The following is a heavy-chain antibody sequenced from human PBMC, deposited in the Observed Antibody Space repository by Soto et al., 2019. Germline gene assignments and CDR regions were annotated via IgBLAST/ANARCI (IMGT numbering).Heavy chain of an antibody. J-gene: IGHJ5*02. CDR1: GGSFSGYY. CDR3: ARGSYNWNHRADTTQWFDP. D-gene: IGHD1-20*01. CDR2: INHSGST. V-gene: IGHV4-34*01. Sequence: PSETLSLTCAVYGGSFSGYYWIWIRQPPGKGLEWIGEINHSGSTNYNPSLKSRVTISVDTSKNQFSLKLSSVTAADTAVYYCARGSYNWNHRADTTQWFDPWGQGTLVTVSS.